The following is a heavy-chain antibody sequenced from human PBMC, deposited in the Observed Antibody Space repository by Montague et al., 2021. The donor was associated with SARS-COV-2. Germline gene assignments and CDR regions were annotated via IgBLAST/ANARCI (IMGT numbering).Heavy chain of an antibody. CDR1: GVSVSRNSAV. CDR3: ARTSASSDY. D-gene: IGHD1-26*01. CDR2: TYYRSKWYN. J-gene: IGHJ4*02. Sequence: CAISGVSVSRNSAVWNWIRQSPSRGLEWLGRTYYRSKWYNDYAVSVKSRITINPDTSKNQISLQLNSMTPEDTAVYYCARTSASSDYWGQGTLVTVSS. V-gene: IGHV6-1*01.